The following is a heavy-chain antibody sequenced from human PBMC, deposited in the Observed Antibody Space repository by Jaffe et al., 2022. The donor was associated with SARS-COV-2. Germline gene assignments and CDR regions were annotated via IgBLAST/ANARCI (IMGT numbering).Heavy chain of an antibody. J-gene: IGHJ3*01. D-gene: IGHD2-21*01. Sequence: QLVESGGNLVQPGGSLRLSCVASGFRLSDYWMAWVRQAPGKGLEWVARINKDGSEKYYVDSVKGRFTISRDNARNSLNLQMNSLRVEDTAVYFCGTHPNSAFDFGGQGTLVTVS. CDR2: INKDGSEK. CDR3: GTHPNSAFDF. CDR1: GFRLSDYW. V-gene: IGHV3-7*01.